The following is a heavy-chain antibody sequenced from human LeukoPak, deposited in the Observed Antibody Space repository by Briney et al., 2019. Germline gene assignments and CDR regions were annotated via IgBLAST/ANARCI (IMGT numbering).Heavy chain of an antibody. J-gene: IGHJ4*02. CDR1: GFTFSSYG. CDR2: ISHDGSNK. CDR3: ARVTGAVAGYYFDY. D-gene: IGHD6-19*01. Sequence: GGSLRLSCAASGFTFSSYGMHWVRQAPGKGLEWVAVISHDGSNKYYADSVKGRFTISRDNSKNTLYLQMNSLRAEDTAVYYCARVTGAVAGYYFDYWGQGTLVTVSS. V-gene: IGHV3-30*03.